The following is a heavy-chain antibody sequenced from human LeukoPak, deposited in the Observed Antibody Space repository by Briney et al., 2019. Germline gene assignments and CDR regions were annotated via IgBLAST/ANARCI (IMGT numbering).Heavy chain of an antibody. J-gene: IGHJ4*02. CDR1: GGSISSSSYY. CDR2: IYYSGST. D-gene: IGHD1-26*01. Sequence: PSETLSLTCTVSGGSISSSSYYWGWLRQPPGKGLEWFGSIYYSGSTYYNPSLKSRVTISVDTSKNQFSLKLSSVTAADTAVYYCARQLEWELLRGEEFDYWGQGTLVTVSS. V-gene: IGHV4-39*01. CDR3: ARQLEWELLRGEEFDY.